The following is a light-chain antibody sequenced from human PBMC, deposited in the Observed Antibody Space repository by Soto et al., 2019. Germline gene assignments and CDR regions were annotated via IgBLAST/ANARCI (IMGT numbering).Light chain of an antibody. CDR1: PSVTNY. CDR2: GAF. Sequence: EIVLTQSPATLSFSPGERATLSCRASPSVTNYLAWYQQKPGQAPRLVIYGAFNRATGIPDRFSGSGSGTDFTLTISRLEPEDFAVYYCQQYGSSGTFGQGTKVDIK. J-gene: IGKJ1*01. V-gene: IGKV3-20*01. CDR3: QQYGSSGT.